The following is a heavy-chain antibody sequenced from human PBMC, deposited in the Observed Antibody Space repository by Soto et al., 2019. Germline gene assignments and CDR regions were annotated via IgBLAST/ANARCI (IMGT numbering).Heavy chain of an antibody. CDR1: GGTFSSYT. V-gene: IGHV1-69*08. J-gene: IGHJ4*02. CDR2: IIPILGIA. CDR3: AREDFGGYYYGSGSYFDY. D-gene: IGHD3-10*01. Sequence: QVQLVQSGAEVKKPGSSVKVSCKASGGTFSSYTISWVRQAPGQGLEWMGRIIPILGIANYAQKFQGRVTITVDKSTSTAYMELSSLRSEDTAVYYCAREDFGGYYYGSGSYFDYWGQGTLVTVSS.